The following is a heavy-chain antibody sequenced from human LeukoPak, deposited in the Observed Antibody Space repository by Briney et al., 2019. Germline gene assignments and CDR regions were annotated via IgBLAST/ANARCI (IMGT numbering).Heavy chain of an antibody. CDR3: ARTYRSGFSLDY. J-gene: IGHJ4*02. CDR1: GGSISSYY. CDR2: IYTSGST. D-gene: IGHD6-19*01. Sequence: SETLSLTCTVSGGSISSYYWSWIRQPAGKGLEWLGRIYTSGSTNYNPPLKSRVNMSVDTSKNQLSLKLSSVTAVDTAVYYCARTYRSGFSLDYWGQGTLVTVSS. V-gene: IGHV4-4*07.